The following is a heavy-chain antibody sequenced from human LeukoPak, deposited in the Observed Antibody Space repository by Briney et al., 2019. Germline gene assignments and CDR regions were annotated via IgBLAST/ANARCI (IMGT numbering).Heavy chain of an antibody. CDR1: GFTFSSYW. Sequence: PGGSLRLSCAASGFTFSSYWMSWVRQAPGKGLEWVANIKQDGSEKYYVDSVKGRFTISRDNAKNSLYLQMNSLRAEDTAVYYCATIPTVVVVAATNFGDYWGQGTLVTVSS. CDR3: ATIPTVVVVAATNFGDY. V-gene: IGHV3-7*01. CDR2: IKQDGSEK. J-gene: IGHJ4*02. D-gene: IGHD2-15*01.